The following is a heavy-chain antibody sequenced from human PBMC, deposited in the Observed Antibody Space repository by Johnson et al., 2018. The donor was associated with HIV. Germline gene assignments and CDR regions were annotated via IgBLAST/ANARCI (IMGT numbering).Heavy chain of an antibody. J-gene: IGHJ3*02. V-gene: IGHV3-48*01. CDR3: AKDSGRGVTDAFDI. Sequence: VQLVESGGGLVQPGGSLRLSCAASGFTVSSNYMSWVRQAPGKGLEWVSYISSSGSAIYSAESVKGRFTISRDNSKKTRYLQMNSLRAEDTAVYYCAKDSGRGVTDAFDIWGQGTMVTVSS. D-gene: IGHD3-10*01. CDR2: ISSSGSAI. CDR1: GFTVSSNY.